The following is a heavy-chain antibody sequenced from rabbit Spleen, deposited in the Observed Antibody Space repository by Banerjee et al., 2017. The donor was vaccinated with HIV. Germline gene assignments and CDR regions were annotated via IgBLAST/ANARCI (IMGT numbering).Heavy chain of an antibody. CDR1: GFSFSDRDV. CDR2: INAATGKP. D-gene: IGHD1-1*01. Sequence: QQQLVESGGGLVQPEGSLTLTCKASGFSFSDRDVMCWVRQAPGKGLEWIACINAATGKPVYATWAKGRFTISRTSSTTVTLRMTSLTAADTATYFCARDLVAVIGWNFNLWGQGTLVTVS. V-gene: IGHV1S45*01. CDR3: ARDLVAVIGWNFNL. J-gene: IGHJ4*01.